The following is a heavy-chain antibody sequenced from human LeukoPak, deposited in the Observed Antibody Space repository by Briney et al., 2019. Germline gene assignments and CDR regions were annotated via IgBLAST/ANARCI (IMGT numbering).Heavy chain of an antibody. J-gene: IGHJ4*02. Sequence: SETLSLTCTVSGGPISSYYWSWIRQPPGKGLEWIGYIYYSGSTNYNPSLKSRVTISVDTSKNQFSLKLSSVTAADTAVYYCARVGANGDYVDYWGQGTLVTVSS. CDR3: ARVGANGDYVDY. D-gene: IGHD3-10*01. CDR2: IYYSGST. CDR1: GGPISSYY. V-gene: IGHV4-59*01.